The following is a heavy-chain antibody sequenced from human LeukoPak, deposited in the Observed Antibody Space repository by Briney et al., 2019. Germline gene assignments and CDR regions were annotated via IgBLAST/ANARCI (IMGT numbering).Heavy chain of an antibody. CDR2: IYYSGST. Sequence: SETLSLTCTVSGGSISSGGYYWSWIRQHPGKGLEWIGYIYYSGSTYYNPSLKSRVTISVDTSKNQFSLKLSSVTAADTAVYYCARVRYFDFVFDPWGQGTLVTVSS. V-gene: IGHV4-31*03. CDR1: GGSISSGGYY. D-gene: IGHD3-9*01. J-gene: IGHJ5*02. CDR3: ARVRYFDFVFDP.